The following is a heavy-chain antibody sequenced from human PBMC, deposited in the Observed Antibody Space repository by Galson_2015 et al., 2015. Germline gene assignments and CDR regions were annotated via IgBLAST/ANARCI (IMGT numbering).Heavy chain of an antibody. Sequence: SLRLSCAASGFTFNTYSMNWVRQAPGKGLEWVSYISSGSGTIYYADSVKGRFTISRDNAKDSLYLQMNSLRAEDTAVYFCARASGTPFFGYWGQGALVTVSS. D-gene: IGHD6-19*01. CDR1: GFTFNTYS. V-gene: IGHV3-48*01. CDR2: ISSGSGTI. J-gene: IGHJ4*02. CDR3: ARASGTPFFGY.